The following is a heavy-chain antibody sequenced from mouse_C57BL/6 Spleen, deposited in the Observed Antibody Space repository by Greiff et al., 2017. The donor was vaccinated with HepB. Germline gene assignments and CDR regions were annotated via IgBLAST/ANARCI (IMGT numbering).Heavy chain of an antibody. CDR2: IDPSDSYT. CDR1: GYTFTSYW. J-gene: IGHJ2*01. CDR3: ARKRPSSGFDY. D-gene: IGHD3-2*02. Sequence: QVQLQQPGAELVMPGASVKLSCKASGYTFTSYWMHWVKQRPGQGLEWIGEIDPSDSYTNYNQKFKGKSTLTVDKSSSTAYMQLSSLTSEDPAVYYCARKRPSSGFDYWGQGTTLTVSS. V-gene: IGHV1-69*01.